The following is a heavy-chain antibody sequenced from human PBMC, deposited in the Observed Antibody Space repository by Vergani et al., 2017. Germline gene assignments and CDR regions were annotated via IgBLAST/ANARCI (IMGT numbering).Heavy chain of an antibody. CDR1: GFTFSSYA. V-gene: IGHV3-30*04. CDR3: ARGSEAMAYAFDI. D-gene: IGHD5-18*01. J-gene: IGHJ3*02. CDR2: ISYDGSNK. Sequence: QVQLVESGGGVVQPGRSLRLSCAASGFTFSSYAMHWVRQAPGKGLEWVAVISYDGSNKYYADSVKGRFTISRDNSKNTLYLQMNSLRAEDTAVYYCARGSEAMAYAFDIWGQGTMVTVSS.